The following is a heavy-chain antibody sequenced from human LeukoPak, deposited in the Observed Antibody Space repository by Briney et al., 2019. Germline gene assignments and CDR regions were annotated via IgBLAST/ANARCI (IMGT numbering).Heavy chain of an antibody. CDR1: GYSFTSYW. D-gene: IGHD1-26*01. Sequence: GESLQISCKGSGYSFTSYWIGWVRQMPGKGLEWMGIIYPGDSDTRYSPSFQGQVTISADKSISAAYLQWSSLKASVTAMYYCARLRIVGATSSPLDYWGQGTLVTVSS. J-gene: IGHJ4*02. CDR3: ARLRIVGATSSPLDY. CDR2: IYPGDSDT. V-gene: IGHV5-51*01.